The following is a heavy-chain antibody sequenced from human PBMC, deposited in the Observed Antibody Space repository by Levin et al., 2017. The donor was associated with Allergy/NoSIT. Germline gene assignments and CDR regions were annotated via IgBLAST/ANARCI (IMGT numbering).Heavy chain of an antibody. J-gene: IGHJ3*02. D-gene: IGHD3-22*01. CDR3: VFSYYDYSSGYHFGAFDI. CDR2: ISGSGGST. CDR1: GFTFSSYA. Sequence: HPGGSLRLSCVASGFTFSSYAMSWVRQAPGKGLEWVSAISGSGGSTYYADSVKGRFTISRDNSKNTLYLQMNSLRAEDTAVYYCVFSYYDYSSGYHFGAFDIWGQGTLVTVSS. V-gene: IGHV3-23*01.